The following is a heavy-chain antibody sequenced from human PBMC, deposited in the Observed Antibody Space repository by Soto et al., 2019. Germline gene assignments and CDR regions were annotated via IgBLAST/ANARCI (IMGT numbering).Heavy chain of an antibody. D-gene: IGHD3-16*01. J-gene: IGHJ5*02. Sequence: PGGSLRLSCAASGFTFSSYSMNWVRQAPGKGLEWVSSISSSSSYIYYADSVKGRFTISRDNAKNSLYLQMNSLRAEDTAVYYCARGGGYGSDWFDPWGQGTLVTVSS. CDR2: ISSSSSYI. CDR3: ARGGGYGSDWFDP. CDR1: GFTFSSYS. V-gene: IGHV3-21*04.